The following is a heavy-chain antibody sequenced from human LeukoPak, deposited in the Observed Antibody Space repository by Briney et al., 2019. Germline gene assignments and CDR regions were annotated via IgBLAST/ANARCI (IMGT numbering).Heavy chain of an antibody. D-gene: IGHD4-17*01. Sequence: GRSLRLSCAASGFAFSSYGMHWVRQAPGKGLEWVAVIWYDGSNKYYADSVKGRFTISRDNSKNTLYLQMNSLRAEDTAVYYCARDDYGPYFDYWGQGTLVTVSS. CDR1: GFAFSSYG. CDR3: ARDDYGPYFDY. CDR2: IWYDGSNK. V-gene: IGHV3-33*01. J-gene: IGHJ4*02.